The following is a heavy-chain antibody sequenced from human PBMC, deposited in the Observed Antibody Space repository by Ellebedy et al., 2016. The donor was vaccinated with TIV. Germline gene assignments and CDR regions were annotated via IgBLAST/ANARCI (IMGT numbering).Heavy chain of an antibody. Sequence: SETLSLTCTVSGGSISSSSNYWGWIRQPPGKGLEWIGSIYYSGSTYYNPSLKSRVTISVDTSKSQFPLKLTSVTAADTAVYYCARWFGELLYVRWFDPWGQGTLVTVSS. CDR1: GGSISSSSNY. CDR3: ARWFGELLYVRWFDP. CDR2: IYYSGST. D-gene: IGHD3-10*01. V-gene: IGHV4-39*01. J-gene: IGHJ5*02.